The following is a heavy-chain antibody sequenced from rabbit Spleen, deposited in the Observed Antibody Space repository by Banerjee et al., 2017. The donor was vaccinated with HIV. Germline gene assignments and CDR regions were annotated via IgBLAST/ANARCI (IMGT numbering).Heavy chain of an antibody. CDR3: ARGIGGAFDP. J-gene: IGHJ2*01. D-gene: IGHD5-1*01. CDR2: IYTGDGNT. V-gene: IGHV1S40*01. CDR1: GIDFSSSYW. Sequence: QSLEESGGDLVKPGASLTLTCTASGIDFSSSYWICWVRQAPGKGLEWIACIYTGDGNTYYASWAKGRFTISKTSSTTVTLQVTSLTAADTATYFCARGIGGAFDPWGPGTLVTVS.